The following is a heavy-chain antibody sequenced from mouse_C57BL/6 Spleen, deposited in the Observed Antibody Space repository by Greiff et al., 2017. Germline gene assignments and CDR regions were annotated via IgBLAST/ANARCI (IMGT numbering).Heavy chain of an antibody. V-gene: IGHV1-39*01. CDR1: GYSFTDYN. D-gene: IGHD1-1*01. CDR3: ARDYYGSSYEGLFAY. CDR2: INPNYGTT. Sequence: ELQLQQSGPELVKPGASVKISCKASGYSFTDYNMNWVKQSNGKSLEWIGVINPNYGTTSYNQKFKGKATLTVDQSSSTAYMQLNSLTSEDSAVYYCARDYYGSSYEGLFAYWGQGTLVTVSA. J-gene: IGHJ3*01.